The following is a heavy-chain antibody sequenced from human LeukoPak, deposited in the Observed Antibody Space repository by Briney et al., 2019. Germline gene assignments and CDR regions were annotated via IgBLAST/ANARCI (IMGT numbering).Heavy chain of an antibody. J-gene: IGHJ6*02. CDR2: IVTGGLTT. V-gene: IGHV3-23*01. CDR3: ARRSTSGNFYSGMDV. CDR1: GFTFSSYA. D-gene: IGHD3-10*01. Sequence: PGGSLRLSCAASGFTFSSYAMRWVRQAPGKGLEWVSTIVTGGLTTYYADSVKGRFTISRDNSKNTLYLQMNSLRADDTAVHYCARRSTSGNFYSGMDVWGQGATVTVS.